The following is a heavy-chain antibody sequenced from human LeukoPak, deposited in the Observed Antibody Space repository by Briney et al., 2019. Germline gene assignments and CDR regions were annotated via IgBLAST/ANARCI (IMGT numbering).Heavy chain of an antibody. V-gene: IGHV3-11*01. CDR1: GFTFGDFY. CDR2: ISMNGTDM. D-gene: IGHD5-18*01. J-gene: IGHJ4*02. CDR3: AKGHTYGMI. Sequence: PGGSLRLSCAASGFTFGDFYMTWLRQTPGKGPEWLSYISMNGTDMGYADSVRGRFTISRDNAKDTLYLQMNSLGAEDTAIYHCAKGHTYGMIWGQGTQVTVSS.